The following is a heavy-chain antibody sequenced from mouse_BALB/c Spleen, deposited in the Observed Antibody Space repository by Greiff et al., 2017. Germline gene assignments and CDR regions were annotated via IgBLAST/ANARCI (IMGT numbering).Heavy chain of an antibody. CDR3: TRDYYGSSSYAMDY. Sequence: VQLKQSGTVLARPGASVKMSCKASGYTFTSYWMHWVKQRPGQGLEWIGAIYPGNSDTSYNQKFKGKAKLTAVTSTSTAYMELSSLTNEDSAVYYCTRDYYGSSSYAMDYWGQGTSVTVSS. CDR2: IYPGNSDT. D-gene: IGHD1-1*01. V-gene: IGHV1-5*01. CDR1: GYTFTSYW. J-gene: IGHJ4*01.